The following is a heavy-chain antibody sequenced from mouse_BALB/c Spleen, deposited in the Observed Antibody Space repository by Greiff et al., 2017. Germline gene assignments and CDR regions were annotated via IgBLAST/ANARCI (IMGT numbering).Heavy chain of an antibody. V-gene: IGHV3-8*02. CDR3: ARSARRGSVDY. CDR1: GDSITSGY. CDR2: ISYSGST. J-gene: IGHJ4*01. Sequence: EVKVVESGPSLVKPSQTLSLTCSVTGDSITSGYWNWLRKFPGNKLEYMGYISYSGSTYYNPSLKSRISITRDTSKNQYYLQLNSVTTEDTATYDCARSARRGSVDYWGQGTSVTVSS.